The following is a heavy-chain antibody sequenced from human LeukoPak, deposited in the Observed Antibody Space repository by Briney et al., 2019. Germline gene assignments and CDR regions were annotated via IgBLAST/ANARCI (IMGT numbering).Heavy chain of an antibody. Sequence: GGSLRLSCAGSGFTFSSYGMSWVRQAPGKGLEWVAAISDSGAATNYADSVKGRFTMSRDNSKNTLYLQINSLRAEDTAVYYCAKAGVTTFPYHFDYWGQGALVTVSS. CDR1: GFTFSSYG. CDR2: ISDSGAAT. J-gene: IGHJ4*02. CDR3: AKAGVTTFPYHFDY. D-gene: IGHD2/OR15-2a*01. V-gene: IGHV3-23*01.